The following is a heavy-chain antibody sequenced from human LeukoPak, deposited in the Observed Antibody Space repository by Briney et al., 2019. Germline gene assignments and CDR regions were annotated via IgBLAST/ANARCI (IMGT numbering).Heavy chain of an antibody. CDR2: TNPNSGNT. D-gene: IGHD6-13*01. V-gene: IGHV1-8*03. Sequence: SGVNVSCKASAYAFTSYDNDWVRHAPGQGQEWMGWTNPNSGNTGYAQKFQGKVTITRNTSISTAYMELSSLRSEDTAVYYCARVGSSWPHYYMDVWGKGTTVTVSS. CDR3: ARVGSSWPHYYMDV. CDR1: AYAFTSYD. J-gene: IGHJ6*03.